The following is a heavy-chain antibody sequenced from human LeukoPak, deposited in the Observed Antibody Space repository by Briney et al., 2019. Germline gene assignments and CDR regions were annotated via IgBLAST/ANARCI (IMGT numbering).Heavy chain of an antibody. CDR1: RFTFSDYY. V-gene: IGHV3-11*01. CDR3: ARGPVSSSGFFGY. D-gene: IGHD6-19*01. J-gene: IGHJ4*02. Sequence: GGSLRLSCAASRFTFSDYYMSWIRQAPGKGLEWVSYFSSSGSSIYYADSVKGRFTISRDNAKKSLYLQMNSLRAEDTAVYYCARGPVSSSGFFGYWGQGTLVTVSS. CDR2: FSSSGSSI.